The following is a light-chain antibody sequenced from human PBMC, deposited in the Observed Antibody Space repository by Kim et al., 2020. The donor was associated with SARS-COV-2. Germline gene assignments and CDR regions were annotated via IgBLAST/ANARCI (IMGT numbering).Light chain of an antibody. CDR3: NARDNSGNHLSVV. CDR2: GKN. V-gene: IGLV3-19*01. CDR1: SLRSYY. J-gene: IGLJ2*01. Sequence: SSELTQDPAVSVALGQTVRITCQGDSLRSYYASWYQQKPGQAPVLVIYGKNNRPSGIPDRFSGSSSGNTASLTITGAQAEDEADYYCNARDNSGNHLSVVFGGGTQLTVL.